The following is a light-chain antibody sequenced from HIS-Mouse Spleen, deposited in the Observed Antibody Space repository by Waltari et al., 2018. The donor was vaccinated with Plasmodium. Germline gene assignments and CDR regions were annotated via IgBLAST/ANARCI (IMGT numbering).Light chain of an antibody. CDR3: LQDYNYPYT. V-gene: IGKV1-6*01. CDR1: QGIRND. CDR2: AAS. Sequence: AIQMTQSPSSLSASVGNRVPITCRARQGIRNDLGWYQQKPGKAPKLLIYAASSLQSGVPSRFSGSGSGTDFTLTISSLQPEDFATYYCLQDYNYPYTFGQGTKLEIK. J-gene: IGKJ2*01.